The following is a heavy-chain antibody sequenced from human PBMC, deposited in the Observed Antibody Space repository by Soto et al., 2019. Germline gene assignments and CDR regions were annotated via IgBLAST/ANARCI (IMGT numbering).Heavy chain of an antibody. CDR3: TTSWEWEKHYFDY. CDR2: IKSEPDGGTI. Sequence: EVQLVESGGGLVKPGGSLRLSCAASGFTFSNAWMTWVRQPPGKGLEWVGQIKSEPDGGTIDYATPVKGRFTISRDDSKNTLYLQMNNLNTEDTGVYYCTTSWEWEKHYFDYWGQGTLVTVSS. CDR1: GFTFSNAW. D-gene: IGHD1-26*01. V-gene: IGHV3-15*05. J-gene: IGHJ4*02.